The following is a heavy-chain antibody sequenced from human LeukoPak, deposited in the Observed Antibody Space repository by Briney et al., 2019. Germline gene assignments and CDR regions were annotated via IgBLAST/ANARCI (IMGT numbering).Heavy chain of an antibody. J-gene: IGHJ5*02. V-gene: IGHV1-18*01. Sequence: ASVKVSCKASGYTFTNHGISWVRQAPGHGLEWMGWISIYNGNTDYAQKLPGRVTMTTDTSTSTAYMELRSLRSDDTAVYYCARITYDFWSGYYMSDDPWGQGTLVTVSS. CDR1: GYTFTNHG. D-gene: IGHD3-3*01. CDR2: ISIYNGNT. CDR3: ARITYDFWSGYYMSDDP.